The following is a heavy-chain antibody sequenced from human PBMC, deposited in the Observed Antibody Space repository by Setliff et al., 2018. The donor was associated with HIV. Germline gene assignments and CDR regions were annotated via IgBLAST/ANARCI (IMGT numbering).Heavy chain of an antibody. CDR3: ARRFGEVYDWIDP. CDR1: GGSISSFY. D-gene: IGHD3-10*01. Sequence: SETLSLTCTVSGGSISSFYWSWIWQPPGKGPEWIGYINSSGRTNYNPSLKGRVTISLDTSKNRFSLKLNSVTAADTAVYYCARRFGEVYDWIDPWGQGTLVTVSS. J-gene: IGHJ5*02. V-gene: IGHV4-4*09. CDR2: INSSGRT.